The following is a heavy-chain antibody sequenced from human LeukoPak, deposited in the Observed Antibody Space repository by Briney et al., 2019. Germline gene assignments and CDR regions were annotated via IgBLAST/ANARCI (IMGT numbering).Heavy chain of an antibody. CDR1: GGSISSYY. CDR2: IYTSGST. CDR3: AGDIAAAGTDGAFDI. V-gene: IGHV4-4*07. D-gene: IGHD6-13*01. Sequence: SETLSLTCTVSGGSISSYYWSWIRQPAGKGLEWIGGIYTSGSTNYNPSLKSRVTISVDTSKNQFSLKLRSVTAADTAVYYCAGDIAAAGTDGAFDIWGQGTMVTVSS. J-gene: IGHJ3*02.